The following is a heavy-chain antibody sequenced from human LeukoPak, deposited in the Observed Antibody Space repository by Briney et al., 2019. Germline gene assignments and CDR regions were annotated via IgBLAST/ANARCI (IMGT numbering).Heavy chain of an antibody. CDR2: IYHSGST. J-gene: IGHJ5*02. Sequence: PSETLSLTCAVSGGSISSSNWWSWVRQPPGKGLEWIGEIYHSGSTNYNPSLKSRVTISVDKSKNQFSLKLSSVTAADTAVYYCARAGSGYSYGTPVAVWSDPWGQGTLVTVSS. D-gene: IGHD5-18*01. V-gene: IGHV4-4*02. CDR3: ARAGSGYSYGTPVAVWSDP. CDR1: GGSISSSNW.